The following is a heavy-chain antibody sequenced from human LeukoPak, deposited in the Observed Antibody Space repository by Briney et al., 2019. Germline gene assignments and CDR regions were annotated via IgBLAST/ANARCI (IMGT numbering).Heavy chain of an antibody. V-gene: IGHV3-66*01. J-gene: IGHJ6*02. Sequence: GGSLRLSCAASGFTVSSNYMSWVRQAPGKGLEWVSVIYSGGSTYYADSVKGRFTISRDNSKNTLYLQMNSLRAEDTAVYYCARDGYCSGGSCYHDSYYYYGMDVWGQGTTVTVSS. CDR3: ARDGYCSGGSCYHDSYYYYGMDV. CDR2: IYSGGST. D-gene: IGHD2-15*01. CDR1: GFTVSSNY.